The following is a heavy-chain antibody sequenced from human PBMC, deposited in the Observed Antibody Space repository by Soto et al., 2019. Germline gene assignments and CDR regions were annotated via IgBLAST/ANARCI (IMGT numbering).Heavy chain of an antibody. CDR2: IIPIFGTA. Sequence: GASVKVSCKASGGTFSSYAISWVRQAPGQGXEWMGGIIPIFGTANYAQKFQGRVTITADESTSTAYMELSSLRSEDTAVYYCARVLPQRSPTSYCSSTSCYYGTFDPWGQGTLVTVSS. D-gene: IGHD2-2*01. J-gene: IGHJ5*02. CDR3: ARVLPQRSPTSYCSSTSCYYGTFDP. V-gene: IGHV1-69*13. CDR1: GGTFSSYA.